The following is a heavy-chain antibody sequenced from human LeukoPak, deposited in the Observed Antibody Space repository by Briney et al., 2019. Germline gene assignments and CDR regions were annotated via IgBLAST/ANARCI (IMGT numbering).Heavy chain of an antibody. V-gene: IGHV4-30-4*01. J-gene: IGHJ5*02. CDR2: IYYSGST. Sequence: SETLSLTCTVSGGSISSGDYYWSWIRQPPGKGLEWIGYIYYSGSTYYNPSLKSRVTISVDTSKNQFSLKLSSVTAADTAVYYCAREILQDYYDSSGYKNWFDPWGQGTLVTVSS. CDR1: GGSISSGDYY. CDR3: AREILQDYYDSSGYKNWFDP. D-gene: IGHD3-22*01.